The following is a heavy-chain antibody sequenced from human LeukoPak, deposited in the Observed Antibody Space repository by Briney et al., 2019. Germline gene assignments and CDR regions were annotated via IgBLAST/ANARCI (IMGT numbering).Heavy chain of an antibody. Sequence: PSETLSLTCTVSGGSISSYYWSWIRQPPGKGLEWIGYIYYSGSTNYNPSLKSRVTISVDTSKNQFSLKLSSVTAADTAVYYCARSISMTTVITGWYFDLWGRGTLVTVSS. J-gene: IGHJ2*01. CDR1: GGSISSYY. D-gene: IGHD4-23*01. CDR3: ARSISMTTVITGWYFDL. CDR2: IYYSGST. V-gene: IGHV4-59*01.